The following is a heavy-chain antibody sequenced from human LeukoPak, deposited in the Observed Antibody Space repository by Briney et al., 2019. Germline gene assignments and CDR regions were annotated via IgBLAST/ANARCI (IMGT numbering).Heavy chain of an antibody. J-gene: IGHJ1*01. D-gene: IGHD3-10*01. CDR3: ARGNYYGSGSYYNWLLIGPEYFQH. CDR1: GYTFTGYY. Sequence: PWASVKVSCKASGYTFTGYYMHWVRQAPGQGLEWMGWINPNSGGTNYAQKFQGRVTMTRDTSISTAYMELSRLRSDDTAVYYCARGNYYGSGSYYNWLLIGPEYFQHWGQGTLVTVSS. CDR2: INPNSGGT. V-gene: IGHV1-2*02.